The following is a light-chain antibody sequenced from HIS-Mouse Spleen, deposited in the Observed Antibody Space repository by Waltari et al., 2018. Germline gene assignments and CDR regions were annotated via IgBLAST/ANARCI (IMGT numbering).Light chain of an antibody. CDR2: AAS. CDR3: QQYYSYPYT. Sequence: AIRMTQSPSSPSASTGDRVTITCRASKGISRYLAWYQQKPGKAPKLLIYAASTLQSGVPSRFSGSGSGTDFTLTISCLQSEDFATYYCQQYYSYPYTFGQGTKLEIK. CDR1: KGISRY. J-gene: IGKJ2*01. V-gene: IGKV1-8*01.